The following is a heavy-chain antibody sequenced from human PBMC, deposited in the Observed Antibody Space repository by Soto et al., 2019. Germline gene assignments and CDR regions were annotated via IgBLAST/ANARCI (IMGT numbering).Heavy chain of an antibody. CDR2: ISGPSIYI. CDR3: ARCFRNEVNV. V-gene: IGHV3-21*01. J-gene: IGHJ6*02. CDR1: GFTFSGYS. Sequence: EVQLVESGGGLVKPGGSLRLSCVASGFTFSGYSINWVRQAPGKGLEWVSYISGPSIYIYYADSVKGRFTISRDNDKSAVHLQTKSLIAVDTAVYYSARCFRNEVNVWGQGTTVSVSS.